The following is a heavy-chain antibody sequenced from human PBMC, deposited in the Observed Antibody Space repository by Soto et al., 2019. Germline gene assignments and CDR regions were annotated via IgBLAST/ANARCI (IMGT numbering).Heavy chain of an antibody. CDR1: GCSMSSYY. CDR3: GRDPAFYLTGNRLDI. D-gene: IGHD3-16*01. Sequence: SETMSLTFTVSGCSMSSYYGSWIRQPPGKGLEWIGYIYYSGTTDYNPSLKSRVTISVDTSKNQFSLRLSSVTAADTAMYYCGRDPAFYLTGNRLDIWGQGTMVTVSS. J-gene: IGHJ3*02. V-gene: IGHV4-59*01. CDR2: IYYSGTT.